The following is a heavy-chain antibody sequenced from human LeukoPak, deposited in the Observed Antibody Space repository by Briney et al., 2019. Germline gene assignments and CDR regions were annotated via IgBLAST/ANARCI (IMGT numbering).Heavy chain of an antibody. D-gene: IGHD1-7*01. CDR1: GYTFTRYY. CDR2: LNPNSGVT. CDR3: AREDNWNYEY. Sequence: GASVKVSCKASGYTFTRYYMHWVRQAPGHGLEWMGWLNPNSGVTKYAQKFQGRVTMTRDTSISTAYMELSSLRSDDTAVYYCAREDNWNYEYWGQGTLVTVSS. V-gene: IGHV1-2*02. J-gene: IGHJ4*02.